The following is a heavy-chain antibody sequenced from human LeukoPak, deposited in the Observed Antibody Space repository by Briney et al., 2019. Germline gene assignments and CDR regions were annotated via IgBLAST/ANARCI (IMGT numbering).Heavy chain of an antibody. Sequence: SETLSLTCTVSGGSLSSYYWSWIRQPPGKGLEWIGYIYYSGSTNYNPSLKSRVTISVDTSKNQFSLKLSSVTAADTAVYYCARVRQWLAWGYYYYMDVWGKGTTVTVSS. CDR3: ARVRQWLAWGYYYYMDV. CDR1: GGSLSSYY. D-gene: IGHD6-19*01. J-gene: IGHJ6*03. V-gene: IGHV4-59*01. CDR2: IYYSGST.